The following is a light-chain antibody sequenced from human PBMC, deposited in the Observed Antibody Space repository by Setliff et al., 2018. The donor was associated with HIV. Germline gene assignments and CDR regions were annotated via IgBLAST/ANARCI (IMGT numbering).Light chain of an antibody. CDR3: QVWDSSSDLVV. CDR1: NIGSKS. J-gene: IGLJ2*01. V-gene: IGLV3-21*03. Sequence: SYELTQAPSASVAPGKTARITCGGNNIGSKSVHWYQQKPGQAPVLVVYDDNDRPSGIPERFSGSNSGNTATLTISRVEAGDEADYYCQVWDSSSDLVVFGGGTKVTVL. CDR2: DDN.